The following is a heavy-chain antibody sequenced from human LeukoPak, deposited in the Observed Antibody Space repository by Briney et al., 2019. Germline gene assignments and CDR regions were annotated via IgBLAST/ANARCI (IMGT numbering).Heavy chain of an antibody. CDR1: GGSISSYY. CDR2: IYYSGST. CDR3: AGVVIMGDYYYYYMDV. Sequence: SETLSLTCTVSGGSISSYYWSWIRQPPGKGLEWIGYIYYSGSTNYNPSLKSRVTISVDTSKSQFSLKLSSVTAADTAVYYCAGVVIMGDYYYYYMDVWGKGTTVTVSS. J-gene: IGHJ6*03. D-gene: IGHD3-3*01. V-gene: IGHV4-59*01.